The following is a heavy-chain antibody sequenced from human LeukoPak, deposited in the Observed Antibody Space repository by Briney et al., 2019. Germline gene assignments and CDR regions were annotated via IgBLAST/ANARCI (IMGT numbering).Heavy chain of an antibody. Sequence: GGSLRLSCAASGFTFSSYALHWVRQAPGKGLEWVAVISYDGSNKYYAESVKGRLTISRDNSKNTLYLQMNSLRAEDTALYYCARDDIAARRYYMDVWGKGTTVTVSS. D-gene: IGHD6-6*01. CDR1: GFTFSSYA. J-gene: IGHJ6*03. CDR2: ISYDGSNK. CDR3: ARDDIAARRYYMDV. V-gene: IGHV3-30*04.